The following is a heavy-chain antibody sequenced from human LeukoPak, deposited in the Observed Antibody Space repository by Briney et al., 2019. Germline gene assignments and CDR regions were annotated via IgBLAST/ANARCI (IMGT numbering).Heavy chain of an antibody. D-gene: IGHD3-10*01. CDR3: ARVPHMVRGVIKPHPVDY. V-gene: IGHV1-18*01. Sequence: ASVKVSCTASGYTFTSYGISWVRQAPGQGLEWMGWISAYNGNTNYAQKLQGRVTMTTDTSTSTAYMELRSLRSDDTAVYYCARVPHMVRGVIKPHPVDYWGQGTLVTVSS. J-gene: IGHJ4*02. CDR1: GYTFTSYG. CDR2: ISAYNGNT.